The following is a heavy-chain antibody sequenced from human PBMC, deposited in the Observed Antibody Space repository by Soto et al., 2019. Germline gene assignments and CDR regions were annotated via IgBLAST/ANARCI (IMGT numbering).Heavy chain of an antibody. J-gene: IGHJ4*02. Sequence: SLKVSCKAYGCTFTRYAMNWVRQAPGQRLEWMGGINPDYGTANYSQKFQGRVTITADKSTSTAYMELSSLRSEDTAVYYCAMSGFGDKYYFDYWGQGTLVTVSS. D-gene: IGHD3-10*01. CDR2: INPDYGTA. CDR1: GCTFTRYA. CDR3: AMSGFGDKYYFDY. V-gene: IGHV1-69*06.